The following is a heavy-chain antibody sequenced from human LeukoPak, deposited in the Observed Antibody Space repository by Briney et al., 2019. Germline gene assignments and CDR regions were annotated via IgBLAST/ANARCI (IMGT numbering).Heavy chain of an antibody. D-gene: IGHD3-22*01. CDR2: TYYSGST. V-gene: IGHV4-59*08. CDR1: GGSISSYY. J-gene: IGHJ2*01. CDR3: ARHYYYDSSGYYYVWYFDL. Sequence: SETLSLTCTVSGGSISSYYWSWIRQPPGKGLEWIGYTYYSGSTNYNPSLKSRVTISVDTSKNQFSLKLSSVTAADTAVYYCARHYYYDSSGYYYVWYFDLWGRGTLVTVSS.